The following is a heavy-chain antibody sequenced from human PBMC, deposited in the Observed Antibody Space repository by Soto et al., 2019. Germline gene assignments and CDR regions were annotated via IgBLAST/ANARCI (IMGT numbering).Heavy chain of an antibody. J-gene: IGHJ4*02. CDR3: ARDGHAYSSSWYDY. CDR2: IYTSGST. Sequence: ETLSLTCTVSGGSISSYYWSWIRQPAGKGLEWIGRIYTSGSTNYNPSLKSRVTMSVDTSKNQFSLKLSSVTAADTAVYYCARDGHAYSSSWYDYWGQGTLVTVSS. D-gene: IGHD6-13*01. CDR1: GGSISSYY. V-gene: IGHV4-4*07.